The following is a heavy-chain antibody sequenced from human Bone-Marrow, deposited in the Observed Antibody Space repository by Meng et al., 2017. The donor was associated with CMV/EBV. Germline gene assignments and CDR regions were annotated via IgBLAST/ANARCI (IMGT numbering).Heavy chain of an antibody. Sequence: GGSRRLSCAASGFTFSSYGMHWVRQAPGKGLEWVAFIRYDGSNKYYADSVKGRFTISRDNSKNTLYLQMSSLRAEETAVYYRAKDLEFSKYYDFLSGRYGMDVWGQGTTVTVSS. CDR3: AKDLEFSKYYDFLSGRYGMDV. D-gene: IGHD3-3*01. CDR2: IRYDGSNK. V-gene: IGHV3-30*02. CDR1: GFTFSSYG. J-gene: IGHJ6*01.